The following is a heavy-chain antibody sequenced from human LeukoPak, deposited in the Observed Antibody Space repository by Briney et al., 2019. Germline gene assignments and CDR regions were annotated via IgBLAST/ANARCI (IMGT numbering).Heavy chain of an antibody. D-gene: IGHD6-19*01. Sequence: GGSLRLSCAASGFTFGSYAMHWVRQAPGKGLEWVAVISYDGSNKYYADSVKGRLTISRDNSKNTLYLQMNSLRAEDTAVYYCARGDSSGGFGMDVWGQGTTVTVSS. J-gene: IGHJ6*02. CDR1: GFTFGSYA. V-gene: IGHV3-30-3*01. CDR2: ISYDGSNK. CDR3: ARGDSSGGFGMDV.